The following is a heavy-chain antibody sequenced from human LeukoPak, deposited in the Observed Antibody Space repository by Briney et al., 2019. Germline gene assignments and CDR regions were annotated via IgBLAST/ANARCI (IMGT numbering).Heavy chain of an antibody. V-gene: IGHV3-30*18. Sequence: GSLRLSCAASGFTFSSYGMHWVRQAPGKGLEWVAVISYDGSNKYYADSVKGRFTISRDNSKNTLYLQMNSLRAEDTAVYYCANLDYDYVWGSYRPYYFDYWGQGTLVTVSS. J-gene: IGHJ4*02. CDR3: ANLDYDYVWGSYRPYYFDY. D-gene: IGHD3-16*02. CDR1: GFTFSSYG. CDR2: ISYDGSNK.